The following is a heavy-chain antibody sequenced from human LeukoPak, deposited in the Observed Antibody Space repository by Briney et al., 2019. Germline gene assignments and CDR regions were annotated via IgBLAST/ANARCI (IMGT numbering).Heavy chain of an antibody. Sequence: GGSLRLSCAASGFTFSSYGMHWVRQAPGKGLEWVAVISYDGSNKYYADSVKGRFTISRDNSKNTLYLQMNSLRAEDTAVYYCAKDPQTKMVRGVIPWYFDYWGQGTLVTVSS. CDR2: ISYDGSNK. D-gene: IGHD3-10*01. V-gene: IGHV3-30*18. J-gene: IGHJ4*02. CDR1: GFTFSSYG. CDR3: AKDPQTKMVRGVIPWYFDY.